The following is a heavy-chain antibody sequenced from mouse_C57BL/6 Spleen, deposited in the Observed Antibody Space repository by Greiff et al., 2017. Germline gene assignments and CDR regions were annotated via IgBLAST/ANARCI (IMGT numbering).Heavy chain of an antibody. CDR3: ARPGSRGRYFDV. V-gene: IGHV5-17*01. Sequence: EVKVVESGGGLVKPGGSLKLSCAASGFTFSDYGMHWVRQAPEKGLEWVAYISSGSSTIYYADTVKGRFTISRDNAKNTLFLQMTSLRSEDTAMYYCARPGSRGRYFDVWGTGTTVTVSS. D-gene: IGHD1-1*01. CDR2: ISSGSSTI. CDR1: GFTFSDYG. J-gene: IGHJ1*03.